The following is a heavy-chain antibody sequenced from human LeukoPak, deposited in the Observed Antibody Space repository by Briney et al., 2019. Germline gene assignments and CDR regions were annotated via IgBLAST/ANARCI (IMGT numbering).Heavy chain of an antibody. V-gene: IGHV1-18*01. D-gene: IGHD2-15*01. J-gene: IGHJ3*02. CDR3: ARGRGLQSDNGVVVPDPLDGFDI. CDR2: ISAYNGNT. Sequence: ASVKVSCKASGYTFTSYGISWVRQAPGQGLEWMGWISAYNGNTNYAQKLQGRVTMTTDTSTSTAYMELRSLRSDDTAVYYCARGRGLQSDNGVVVPDPLDGFDIWGQGTVATVSS. CDR1: GYTFTSYG.